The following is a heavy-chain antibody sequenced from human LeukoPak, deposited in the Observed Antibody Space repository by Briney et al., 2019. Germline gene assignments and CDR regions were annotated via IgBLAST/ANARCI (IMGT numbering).Heavy chain of an antibody. Sequence: PSETLSLTCTVSGGSISSGSYYWSWIRQPAGKGLEWIGRIYTSGSTNYNPSLKSRVTISVDRSKNQFSLKLSSVTAADTAVYYCARANDYGDSGVFDYWGQGTLVTVSS. D-gene: IGHD4-17*01. CDR3: ARANDYGDSGVFDY. CDR1: GGSISSGSYY. J-gene: IGHJ4*02. V-gene: IGHV4-61*02. CDR2: IYTSGST.